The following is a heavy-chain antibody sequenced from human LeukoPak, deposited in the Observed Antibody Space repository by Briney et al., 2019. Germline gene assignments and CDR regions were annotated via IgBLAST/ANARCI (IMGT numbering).Heavy chain of an antibody. Sequence: GGSLRLSCAASGFSLSDYAIHWVRQAPGKGLEWVAGITFDGTNKFYADPVKGRFTISRDSSKNTVFLQMTSQRPEDTAVYYCARAAYRGGGGTLTGILPGYWGQGTLVPVSS. V-gene: IGHV3-30*01. D-gene: IGHD3-9*01. CDR2: ITFDGTNK. CDR1: GFSLSDYA. CDR3: ARAAYRGGGGTLTGILPGY. J-gene: IGHJ4*02.